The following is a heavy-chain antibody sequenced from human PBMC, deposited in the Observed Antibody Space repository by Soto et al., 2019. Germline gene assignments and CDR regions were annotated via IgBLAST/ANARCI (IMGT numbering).Heavy chain of an antibody. V-gene: IGHV4-4*02. CDR1: GGTVASSHW. CDR3: ARATATEGGNNYFDP. D-gene: IGHD3-16*01. Sequence: PSETLSLTCGVSGGTVASSHWWSWVRQSPGGGLEWIGNVYHTGDTNLNPSLQSRVTISVDKSNNQFSLRLNSLTAADTAVYFCARATATEGGNNYFDPWGPGTLVTVSS. J-gene: IGHJ5*02. CDR2: VYHTGDT.